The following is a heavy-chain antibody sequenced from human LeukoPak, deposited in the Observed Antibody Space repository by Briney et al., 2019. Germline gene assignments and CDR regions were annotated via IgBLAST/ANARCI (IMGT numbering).Heavy chain of an antibody. Sequence: GSLRLSCAASGFTFSSYSMNWVRQAPGKGLEWVSYISSSSSTIYYADSVKDRFTISRDNAKNSLYLQMNSLRAEDTAVYYCARDEDTAMKGDYYYYGMDVWGQGTTVTVSS. V-gene: IGHV3-48*01. CDR3: ARDEDTAMKGDYYYYGMDV. CDR2: ISSSSSTI. D-gene: IGHD5-18*01. CDR1: GFTFSSYS. J-gene: IGHJ6*02.